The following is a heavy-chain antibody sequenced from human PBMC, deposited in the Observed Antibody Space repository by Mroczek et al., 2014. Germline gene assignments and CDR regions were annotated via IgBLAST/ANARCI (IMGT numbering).Heavy chain of an antibody. CDR2: IYYSGST. V-gene: IGHV4-59*01. D-gene: IGHD3-22*01. CDR1: GGSISSYY. J-gene: IGHJ4*02. CDR3: ARALRVVSTFDY. Sequence: VQLQESGPGLVKPSETLSLTCTVSGGSISSYYWSWIRQPPGKGLEWIGYIYYSGSTNYNPSLKSRVTISVDTSKNQFSLKLSSVTAADTAVYYCARALRVVSTFDYWGQGTLVTVSS.